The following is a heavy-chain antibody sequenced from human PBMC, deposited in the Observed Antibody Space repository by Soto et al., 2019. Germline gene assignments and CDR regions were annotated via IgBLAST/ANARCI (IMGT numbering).Heavy chain of an antibody. D-gene: IGHD4-17*01. CDR3: AHPRGYGVFDAVDI. J-gene: IGHJ3*02. CDR2: IDQSGGTA. V-gene: IGHV3-23*01. Sequence: GGSLRLSCAASGFVFSSYAMNWVRQVPGKGLELVAGIDQSGGTAFYAESVRGRVAISRDNSINTLYLQMSRLRAEDTALYYCAHPRGYGVFDAVDIWGQGTMVTVSS. CDR1: GFVFSSYA.